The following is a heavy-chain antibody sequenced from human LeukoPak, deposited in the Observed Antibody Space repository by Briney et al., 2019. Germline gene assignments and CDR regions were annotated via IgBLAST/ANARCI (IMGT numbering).Heavy chain of an antibody. CDR3: ARSYGSGSYYQHWFDP. J-gene: IGHJ5*02. CDR1: GYTFTGYY. D-gene: IGHD3-10*01. V-gene: IGHV1-2*02. CDR2: INPDSGGT. Sequence: GASVKVSCKASGYTFTGYYMHWVRQAPGQGLEWMGWINPDSGGTNYAQKFQGRVTMTRDTSISTAYMELSRLRSDDTAVYYCARSYGSGSYYQHWFDPWGQGTLVTVSS.